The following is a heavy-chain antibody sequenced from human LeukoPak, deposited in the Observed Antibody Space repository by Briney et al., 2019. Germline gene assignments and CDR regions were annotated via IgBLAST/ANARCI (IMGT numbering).Heavy chain of an antibody. V-gene: IGHV1-8*01. Sequence: ASVKVSCKASGYSFISFEMNWVRQATGQGLEWMGWMNPNSGNTGFAQRFQGRVTISRNTSISTAYMELSNLRSDDTAVYYCARRDSAYNDGFDIWGQGTMVTVS. J-gene: IGHJ3*02. CDR2: MNPNSGNT. D-gene: IGHD3-16*01. CDR1: GYSFISFE. CDR3: ARRDSAYNDGFDI.